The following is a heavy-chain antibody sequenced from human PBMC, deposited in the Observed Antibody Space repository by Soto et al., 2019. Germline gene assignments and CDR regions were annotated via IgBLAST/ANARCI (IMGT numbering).Heavy chain of an antibody. CDR1: GFTFRSYA. Sequence: GGSLRLSCAASGFTFRSYAMSWVRQAPGKGLEWVSFISGSGGSTYYADSVKGRFTISRDNSKNTLYVQMNSLRAEDTAVYYCAKDLTSGGNPQGNLDYWGQGTLVTVSS. J-gene: IGHJ4*02. D-gene: IGHD2-15*01. CDR2: ISGSGGST. CDR3: AKDLTSGGNPQGNLDY. V-gene: IGHV3-23*01.